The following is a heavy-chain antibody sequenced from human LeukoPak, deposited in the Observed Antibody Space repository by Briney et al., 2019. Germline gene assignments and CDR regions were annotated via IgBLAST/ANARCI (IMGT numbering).Heavy chain of an antibody. CDR1: GFTFDDHA. CDR3: AKDISYDSSGYYDY. J-gene: IGHJ4*02. D-gene: IGHD3-22*01. V-gene: IGHV3-9*01. Sequence: PGGSLRLSCAASGFTFDDHAMHWVRQAPGKGLEWVSGISWNSGSIGYADSVKGRFTISRDNAKNSLYLQMNSLRAEDTALYYCAKDISYDSSGYYDYWGQGTLVTVSS. CDR2: ISWNSGSI.